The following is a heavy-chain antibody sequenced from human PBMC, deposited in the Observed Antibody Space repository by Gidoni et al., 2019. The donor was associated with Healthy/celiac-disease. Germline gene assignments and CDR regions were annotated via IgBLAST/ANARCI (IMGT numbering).Heavy chain of an antibody. CDR2: IIPIFGTA. CDR3: WSGPPAGYYYGMDV. D-gene: IGHD3-10*01. Sequence: QVQLVQSGAEVKKPGSSVKVSCQASGGTFSSYAISWVRQAPGQGLEWMGGIIPIFGTANYAQKFQGRVTITADKSTSTAYMELSSLRSEDTAVYYCWSGPPAGYYYGMDVWGQGTTVTVSS. V-gene: IGHV1-69*06. CDR1: GGTFSSYA. J-gene: IGHJ6*02.